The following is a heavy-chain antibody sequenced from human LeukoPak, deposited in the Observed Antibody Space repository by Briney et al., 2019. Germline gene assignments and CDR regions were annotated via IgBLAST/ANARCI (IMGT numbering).Heavy chain of an antibody. CDR2: ISAYNGNT. CDR1: GYTFTSYY. Sequence: ASVKVSCKASGYTFTSYYMHWVRQAPGQGLEWMGWISAYNGNTNYAQKLQGRVTMTADTSTSTAYIELRSLRSDDTAVYYCVRDLCAREPAAPCYYFDYWGQGALVTVSS. CDR3: VRDLCAREPAAPCYYFDY. V-gene: IGHV1-18*04. D-gene: IGHD6-25*01. J-gene: IGHJ4*02.